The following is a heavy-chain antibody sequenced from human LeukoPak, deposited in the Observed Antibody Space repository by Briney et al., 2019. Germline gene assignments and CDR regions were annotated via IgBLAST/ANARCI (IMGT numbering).Heavy chain of an antibody. D-gene: IGHD6-19*01. V-gene: IGHV3-23*01. Sequence: GGSLRLSCAASGFTFSSYAMSWVRQAPGKGLEWASAISGSGGSTYYEDSVKGRFTIPRDNSKNTLYLQMNSLRAEDTAVYYCAKDRDRSSRGWYGPPGDFQHWGQGTLVTVSS. CDR3: AKDRDRSSRGWYGPPGDFQH. CDR1: GFTFSSYA. J-gene: IGHJ1*01. CDR2: ISGSGGST.